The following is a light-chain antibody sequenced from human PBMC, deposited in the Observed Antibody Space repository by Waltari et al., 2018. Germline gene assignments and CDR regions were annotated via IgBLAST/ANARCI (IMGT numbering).Light chain of an antibody. J-gene: IGLJ2*01. Sequence: SPGQSITISCTGTSSDVGGYNYVSWYQQHPGKAPKLMIYDVSKRPSGVSNRFSGSKSGNTASLTISGLKAEDEADYYCSSYTSSSTFVVFGGGTKLTVL. CDR3: SSYTSSSTFVV. V-gene: IGLV2-14*04. CDR2: DVS. CDR1: SSDVGGYNY.